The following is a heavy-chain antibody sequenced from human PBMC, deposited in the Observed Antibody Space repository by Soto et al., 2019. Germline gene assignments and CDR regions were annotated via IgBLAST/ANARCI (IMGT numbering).Heavy chain of an antibody. D-gene: IGHD5-12*01. CDR1: GGSISSYY. CDR3: ASGFSDYEPFAFDI. V-gene: IGHV4-59*01. J-gene: IGHJ3*02. CDR2: IYYSGST. Sequence: PSETLSLTCTVSGGSISSYYWSWIRQPPGKGLEWIGYIYYSGSTNYNPSLKSRVTISVDTSKNQFSLKLSSVTAADTAVYYCASGFSDYEPFAFDIWGQGTMVTVSS.